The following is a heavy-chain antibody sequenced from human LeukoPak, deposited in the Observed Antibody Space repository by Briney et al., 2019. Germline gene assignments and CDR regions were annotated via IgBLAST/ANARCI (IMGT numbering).Heavy chain of an antibody. Sequence: PGGSLRLSCAASGFTFSSYNMNWVRQAPGKGLEWVSYISSSTSTIFYADSVKGRFTISRDNAKNSLYLQMNSLRAEDTAVYYCAKSYYDILTGYLYYYYMDVWGKGTTVTVSS. CDR3: AKSYYDILTGYLYYYYMDV. D-gene: IGHD3-9*01. CDR1: GFTFSSYN. CDR2: ISSSTSTI. V-gene: IGHV3-48*04. J-gene: IGHJ6*03.